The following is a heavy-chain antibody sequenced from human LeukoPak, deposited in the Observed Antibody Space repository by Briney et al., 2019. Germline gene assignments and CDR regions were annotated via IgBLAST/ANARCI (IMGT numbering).Heavy chain of an antibody. V-gene: IGHV4-34*01. CDR3: AREYEWDLRPFDP. Sequence: PSETLSLTCAVFGGAFSGYYWTWIRQPPGKGLEWIGEINHSGSTYYNPSLRSRVTISVDTSKSQFYLKLSSVTAADTAVYYCAREYEWDLRPFDPWGQGTLVTVSS. J-gene: IGHJ5*02. CDR2: INHSGST. CDR1: GGAFSGYY. D-gene: IGHD1-26*01.